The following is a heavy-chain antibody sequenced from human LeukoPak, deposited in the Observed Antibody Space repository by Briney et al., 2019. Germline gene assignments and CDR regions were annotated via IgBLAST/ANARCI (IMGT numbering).Heavy chain of an antibody. Sequence: PGGSLRLSCAASGFTVSSYWMSWVRQAPGKGLEWVSGIRNSDGSTYYADSVKGRFTTSTDNSKNTLYLQMNSLRAEDTALYYCAKGLERESRLDSWGQGTLVTVSS. CDR1: GFTVSSYW. CDR3: AKGLERESRLDS. CDR2: IRNSDGST. J-gene: IGHJ4*02. V-gene: IGHV3-23*01. D-gene: IGHD1-1*01.